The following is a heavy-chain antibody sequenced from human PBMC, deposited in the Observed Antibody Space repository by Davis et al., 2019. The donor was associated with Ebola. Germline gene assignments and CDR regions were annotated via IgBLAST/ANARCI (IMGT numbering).Heavy chain of an antibody. Sequence: PGGSLRLSCAASGFTFSTYAMSWVRQAPGKGLEWVSAISGSGASTYYADSVEGRFTISRDNSKNTLYLHMNSLRAEDTAVYYCAKEQSSGSSIAALFDYWGQGTLVTVSS. D-gene: IGHD6-6*01. V-gene: IGHV3-23*01. CDR3: AKEQSSGSSIAALFDY. CDR1: GFTFSTYA. J-gene: IGHJ4*02. CDR2: ISGSGAST.